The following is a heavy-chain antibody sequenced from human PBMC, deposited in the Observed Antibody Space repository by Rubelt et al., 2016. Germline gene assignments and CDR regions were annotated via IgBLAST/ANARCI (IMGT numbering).Heavy chain of an antibody. CDR2: INHSGSH. D-gene: IGHD3-22*01. J-gene: IGHJ4*02. V-gene: IGHV4-34*01. Sequence: QVQLQQWGAGLLKPSETLSLTCAVYGGSFSGYYWSWIRQPTGKGLEWIGEINHSGSHNYNPSSSGRVTISVDTSKNQFSLKLSFVTAADTAVYYCARVPYYYDTSGPEGLDYWGQGTLVTVSS. CDR3: ARVPYYYDTSGPEGLDY. CDR1: GGSFSGYY.